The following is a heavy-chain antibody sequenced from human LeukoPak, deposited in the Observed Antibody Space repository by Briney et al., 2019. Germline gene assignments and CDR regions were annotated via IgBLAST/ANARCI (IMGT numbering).Heavy chain of an antibody. Sequence: GGSLRLSCAASGFTFSSCWMSWVRQAPGKGLEWVAIIKQDGSEKYYVDSVKGRFTISRDNAKTSLYLQMNSLRVEDTAVYYCARDWFLVGYWGQGTLVTVSS. V-gene: IGHV3-7*01. CDR1: GFTFSSCW. CDR3: ARDWFLVGY. J-gene: IGHJ4*02. CDR2: IKQDGSEK. D-gene: IGHD3-10*01.